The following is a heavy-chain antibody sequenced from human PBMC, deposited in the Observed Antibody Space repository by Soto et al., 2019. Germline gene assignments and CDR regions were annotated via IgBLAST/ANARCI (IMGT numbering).Heavy chain of an antibody. J-gene: IGHJ4*02. D-gene: IGHD3-3*01. Sequence: QVQLVQSGAEVKKPGASVKVSCKASGYTFTSYYMHWVRQAPGQGLEWMGIINPSGGSTRYAQKFQGRVTMTRDTSTSTVYMELSSLRSEDTAVYYCATVGDYDFWSGSLFDYWGQGTLVTVSS. CDR3: ATVGDYDFWSGSLFDY. CDR2: INPSGGST. CDR1: GYTFTSYY. V-gene: IGHV1-46*03.